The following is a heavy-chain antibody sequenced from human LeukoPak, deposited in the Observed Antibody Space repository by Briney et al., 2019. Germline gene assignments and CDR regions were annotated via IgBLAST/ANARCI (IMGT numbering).Heavy chain of an antibody. J-gene: IGHJ4*02. V-gene: IGHV3-74*01. Sequence: GGSLRPSCSASGFTFSSYWIHWVRQAPGEGLVWVSRINGDGSSTDYADSVKGRFTISRDKAKNTLYLQMNSLRAEDTAMYYCAREDTGGYGNYFDYWGQGTLVSVSS. CDR2: INGDGSST. D-gene: IGHD2-8*02. CDR1: GFTFSSYW. CDR3: AREDTGGYGNYFDY.